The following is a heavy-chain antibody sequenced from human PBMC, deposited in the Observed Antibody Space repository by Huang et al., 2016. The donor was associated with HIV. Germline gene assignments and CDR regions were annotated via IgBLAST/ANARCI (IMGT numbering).Heavy chain of an antibody. CDR1: GGSLSDYY. CDR2: VNHRGIA. V-gene: IGHV4-34*02. CDR3: ARPRMTATSSDSTWSFFDS. D-gene: IGHD3-10*01. Sequence: QVQLQQWGAGLLKPSGVLSLKCAVYGGSLSDYYWTWIRQSPGKGLECIGEVNHRGIATYSPSLRSRVTMSVYMSKKQFSLNLTSRTVADTAVYYCARPRMTATSSDSTWSFFDSWGQGTLVIVSS. J-gene: IGHJ4*02.